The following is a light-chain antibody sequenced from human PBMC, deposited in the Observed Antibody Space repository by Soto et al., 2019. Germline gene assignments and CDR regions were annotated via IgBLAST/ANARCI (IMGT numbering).Light chain of an antibody. Sequence: DIVMTQSPDSLAVSLGERATINCKSSQSVLYSSNNKNYLAWYQQKPGQPPKLLIYWASTRESGVPDRFSGSGSGTDFTRTISSLQAEDVAVYYCQQYYSTPRTFGQGTKVAIK. CDR3: QQYYSTPRT. V-gene: IGKV4-1*01. CDR1: QSVLYSSNNKNY. CDR2: WAS. J-gene: IGKJ1*01.